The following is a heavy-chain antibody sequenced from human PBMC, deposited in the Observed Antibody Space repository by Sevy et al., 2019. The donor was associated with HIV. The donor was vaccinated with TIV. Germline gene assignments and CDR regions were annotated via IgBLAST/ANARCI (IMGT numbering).Heavy chain of an antibody. CDR1: GYTFTNYY. D-gene: IGHD3-22*01. CDR3: ARVYYYDSSGPGY. Sequence: ASVKVSCKASGYTFTNYYIHWVRRAPGQGLEWMGIINPSGGSTSYAQKFQGRVTMTRDTSTSTVYMDLSSLRSEDTAVYYCARVYYYDSSGPGYWGQGTLVTVSS. CDR2: INPSGGST. J-gene: IGHJ4*02. V-gene: IGHV1-46*01.